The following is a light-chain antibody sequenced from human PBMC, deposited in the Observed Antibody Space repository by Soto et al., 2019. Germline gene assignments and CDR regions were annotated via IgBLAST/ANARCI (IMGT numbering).Light chain of an antibody. Sequence: EIVMTPSPATLSLSPGDRATLSCRASQSLRNSYIAWYQQKPGQAPRLLIYDTSSRASGIPDRFSGSGSGTDFTLTISRLEPEDFAVFYCQQYGTSEIIFGQGTRLEIK. CDR1: QSLRNSY. J-gene: IGKJ5*01. V-gene: IGKV3-20*01. CDR3: QQYGTSEII. CDR2: DTS.